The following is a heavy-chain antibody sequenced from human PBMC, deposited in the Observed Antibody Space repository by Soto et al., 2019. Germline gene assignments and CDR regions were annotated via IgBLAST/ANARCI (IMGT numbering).Heavy chain of an antibody. J-gene: IGHJ4*02. Sequence: QVQLVQSGAEVKKPGASVKVSCKASGYTFTNYFMHWVRQAPGQGLEWMGIINPSGGSTSYAQKFQGRVTMTRDTSTSTVYMELSSLRSEDTAVYYCASVIVGANFGFDYWGQGTLVTVSS. CDR3: ASVIVGANFGFDY. CDR1: GYTFTNYF. D-gene: IGHD1-26*01. V-gene: IGHV1-46*01. CDR2: INPSGGST.